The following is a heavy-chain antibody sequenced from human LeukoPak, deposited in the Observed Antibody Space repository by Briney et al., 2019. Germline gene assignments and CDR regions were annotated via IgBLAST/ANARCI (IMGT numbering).Heavy chain of an antibody. CDR2: ISPNSGNA. V-gene: IGHV1-8*01. D-gene: IGHD1-26*01. CDR1: GYTLSDYD. Sequence: GASVKVSCKASGYTLSDYDINWVRQATGKGLEWVGCISPNSGNAGYAQKFQGRVTMTRNTSISTAYMELSSLRSEDAAVYYCARALAWGGSSYSYYYMDVWDKGTTVTVS. J-gene: IGHJ6*03. CDR3: ARALAWGGSSYSYYYMDV.